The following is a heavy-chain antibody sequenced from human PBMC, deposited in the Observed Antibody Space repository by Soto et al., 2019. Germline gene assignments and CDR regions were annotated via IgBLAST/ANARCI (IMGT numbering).Heavy chain of an antibody. V-gene: IGHV1-8*01. J-gene: IGHJ5*02. CDR3: ARGHRTWRWFDP. Sequence: QVQLVQSGAEVKKLGASVKVSCKASGYTFTSYDINWVRQATGQGLEWMGWMNPNSGNTGYAQKFQGRVTMTRNTSISTAYRELSSLRSEDTAVYYCARGHRTWRWFDPWGQGTLVTVSS. D-gene: IGHD1-1*01. CDR1: GYTFTSYD. CDR2: MNPNSGNT.